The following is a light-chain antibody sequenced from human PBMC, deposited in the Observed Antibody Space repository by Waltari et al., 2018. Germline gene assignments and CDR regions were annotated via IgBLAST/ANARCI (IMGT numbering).Light chain of an antibody. CDR1: GSDVGDYNS. CDR3: CSYAGTWV. CDR2: DVT. J-gene: IGLJ3*02. V-gene: IGLV2-11*01. Sequence: QSALTQPRPVSGSPGQSVTISCTGTGSDVGDYNSVSWYQQHPGKAPKLVIYDVTKRPSGVPDRFSGSKPGNSASLTVSGLQAEDEADYYCCSYAGTWVFGGGTKLTVL.